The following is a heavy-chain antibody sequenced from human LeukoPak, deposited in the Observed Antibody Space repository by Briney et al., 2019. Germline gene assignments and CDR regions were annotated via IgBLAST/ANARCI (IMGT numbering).Heavy chain of an antibody. D-gene: IGHD2-15*01. V-gene: IGHV4-34*01. CDR1: GGPFSGYY. CDR3: ARDLVVVVAATSGGPYYYYYYGMDV. Sequence: SETLSLTCAVYGGPFSGYYWSWIRQPPGKGLEWIGEINHSGSTNYNPSLKSRVTISVDTSKNQFSLKLSSVTAADTAVYYCARDLVVVVAATSGGPYYYYYYGMDVWGKGTTVTVSS. J-gene: IGHJ6*04. CDR2: INHSGST.